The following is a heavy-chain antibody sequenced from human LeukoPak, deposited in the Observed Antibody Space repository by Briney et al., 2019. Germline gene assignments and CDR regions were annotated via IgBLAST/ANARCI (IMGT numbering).Heavy chain of an antibody. Sequence: PGGSLRLSCAASGFTFSSYSTNWVRQAPGKGLEWVSYISSSSSTIYYADSVKGRFTISRDNAKNSLYLQMNSLRAEDTAVYYCARDLSYYDFWSGYSFDYWGQGTLVTVSS. D-gene: IGHD3-3*01. CDR3: ARDLSYYDFWSGYSFDY. CDR2: ISSSSSTI. J-gene: IGHJ4*02. V-gene: IGHV3-48*01. CDR1: GFTFSSYS.